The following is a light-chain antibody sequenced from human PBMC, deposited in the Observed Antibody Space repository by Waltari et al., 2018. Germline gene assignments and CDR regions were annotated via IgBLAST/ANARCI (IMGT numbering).Light chain of an antibody. Sequence: DIQMTQSPFSLSASVGDRVTITCRASQGISSYLNWYQQKPGKAPQLLIYAASSLQSGIPSRFSGSGSGRDFTLSISSLQPEDFAAYCCQQSYSQTRTFGQGTKVEIK. CDR3: QQSYSQTRT. V-gene: IGKV1-39*01. J-gene: IGKJ1*01. CDR1: QGISSY. CDR2: AAS.